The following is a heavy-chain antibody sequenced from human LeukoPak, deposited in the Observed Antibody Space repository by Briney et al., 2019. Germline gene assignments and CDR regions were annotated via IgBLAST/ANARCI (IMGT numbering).Heavy chain of an antibody. CDR1: GGSISSYY. V-gene: IGHV4-59*08. CDR2: VYFSGSTNYRPSLT. J-gene: IGHJ5*02. D-gene: IGHD2-2*01. CDR3: ARHKYCSSTSCYLRYGQLVGYNWFDP. Sequence: SETLSLTCTVSGGSISSYYWSWIRQPPGKGLEWIGYVYFSGSTNYRPSLTNYNPALKSRVSISGDTSKNQFSLKLSSVTAADTAVYYCARHKYCSSTSCYLRYGQLVGYNWFDPWGQGTLVTVSS.